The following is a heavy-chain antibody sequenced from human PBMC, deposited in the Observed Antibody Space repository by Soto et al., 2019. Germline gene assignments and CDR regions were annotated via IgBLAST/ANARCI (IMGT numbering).Heavy chain of an antibody. CDR1: GFSLSTSGVG. Sequence: QITLKESGPTLVKPTQTLTLTCTFSGFSLSTSGVGVGWIRQPPGKALEWLALIYWNDDKPYNASLKSRLTIAKDPSKNQVVLTMTNMDPVDTATYYRAHRRREITVTTGFDYLGQGILVTVSS. D-gene: IGHD4-17*01. V-gene: IGHV2-5*01. CDR2: IYWNDDK. J-gene: IGHJ4*02. CDR3: AHRRREITVTTGFDY.